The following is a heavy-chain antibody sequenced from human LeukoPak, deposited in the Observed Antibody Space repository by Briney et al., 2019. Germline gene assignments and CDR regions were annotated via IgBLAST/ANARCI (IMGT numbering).Heavy chain of an antibody. J-gene: IGHJ3*02. CDR1: GYTFTGYY. Sequence: ASVNVSCKSSGYTFTGYYMHWVRQAPGQGLEWMGWINPNSGGTNYAQKFQGRVTLTRDTSIRTAYMKPSRLRSDETTVYYCARYYGSGLGAFDIWGQGTKVTVSS. CDR2: INPNSGGT. V-gene: IGHV1-2*02. CDR3: ARYYGSGLGAFDI. D-gene: IGHD3-10*01.